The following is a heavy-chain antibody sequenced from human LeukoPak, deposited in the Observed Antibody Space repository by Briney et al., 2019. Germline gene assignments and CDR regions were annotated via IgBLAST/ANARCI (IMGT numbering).Heavy chain of an antibody. J-gene: IGHJ6*03. V-gene: IGHV4-39*01. D-gene: IGHD3-16*01. CDR1: GGSISSSSYY. Sequence: SETLSLTCTVSGGSISSSSYYWGWIRQPPGKGLEWIGSIYYSGSTYYNPSLKSRVTISVDTSKNQFSLKLSSVTAADTAVYYCESGGLPFDCYYYMDVWGKGTTVTVSS. CDR3: ESGGLPFDCYYYMDV. CDR2: IYYSGST.